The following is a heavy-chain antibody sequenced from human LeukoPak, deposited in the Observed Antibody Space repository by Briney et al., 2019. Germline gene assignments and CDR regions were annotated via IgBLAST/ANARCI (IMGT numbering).Heavy chain of an antibody. CDR1: GFTFSNFA. V-gene: IGHV3-23*01. CDR2: ISGSGGST. Sequence: PGGSLRLSCAASGFTFSNFAMSWVRQAPGKGLEWVSTISGSGGSTFYADSVKGRFTISRDNAKNSLVLQMNSLRVEDTAVYYCARDWRASPRNDYWGQGTLVTVSS. CDR3: ARDWRASPRNDY. J-gene: IGHJ4*02.